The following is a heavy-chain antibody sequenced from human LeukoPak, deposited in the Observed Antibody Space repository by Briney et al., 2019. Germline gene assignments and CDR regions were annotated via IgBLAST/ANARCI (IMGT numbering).Heavy chain of an antibody. CDR3: AKGGLGATLYYFDY. CDR2: ISYDGSNA. Sequence: PGTSLRLSCAASGFTFSNYGLHWVRQAPGKGLEWVAVISYDGSNAYYADSVKGRFTISRDNSKNTLHLQMNSLRAEDTAVYYCAKGGLGATLYYFDYWAQGTLVTVSS. D-gene: IGHD1-26*01. J-gene: IGHJ4*02. CDR1: GFTFSNYG. V-gene: IGHV3-30*18.